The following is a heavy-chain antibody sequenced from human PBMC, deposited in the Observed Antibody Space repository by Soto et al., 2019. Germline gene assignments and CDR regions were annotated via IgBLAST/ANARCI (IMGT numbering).Heavy chain of an antibody. CDR1: GDFISSYY. V-gene: IGHV4-59*01. CDR3: ARDLGYGYDSSGYGLIPQDAFDI. D-gene: IGHD3-22*01. J-gene: IGHJ3*02. CDR2: VYYSGST. Sequence: PSETLSLTCTVSGDFISSYYWSWIRQPPGKGLEGIGYVYYSGSTNYNPSLKSRVTISVDTSKKQFSLKLSSVTAADTAVYYCARDLGYGYDSSGYGLIPQDAFDIWGQGTMVTVSS.